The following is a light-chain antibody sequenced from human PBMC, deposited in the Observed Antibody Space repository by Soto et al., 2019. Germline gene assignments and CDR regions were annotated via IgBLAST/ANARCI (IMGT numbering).Light chain of an antibody. Sequence: VISQSPVTVSVTPLEIAPLSCRASQSVSSNVAWYQQKPGQAPRLRIYGASTRATGIPARFSGSGSGTELTLTISSLKSEDFEVYDCQQYKNGRPVTFGQGTKVDIK. J-gene: IGKJ1*01. CDR2: GAS. V-gene: IGKV3-15*01. CDR3: QQYKNGRPVT. CDR1: QSVSSN.